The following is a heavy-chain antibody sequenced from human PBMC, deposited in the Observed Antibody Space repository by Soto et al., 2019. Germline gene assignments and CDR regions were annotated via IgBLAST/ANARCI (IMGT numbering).Heavy chain of an antibody. J-gene: IGHJ6*02. V-gene: IGHV4-61*01. CDR2: IYYSGST. CDR3: ARDLRFLAYYYGMDV. Sequence: LTLTSTVSGGSVSSGSYYWSWIRQPPGKGLEWIGYIYYSGSTNYNPSLKSRVTISVDTSKNQFSLKLSSVTAADTAVYYCARDLRFLAYYYGMDVWGQGTTVT. D-gene: IGHD3-3*01. CDR1: GGSVSSGSYY.